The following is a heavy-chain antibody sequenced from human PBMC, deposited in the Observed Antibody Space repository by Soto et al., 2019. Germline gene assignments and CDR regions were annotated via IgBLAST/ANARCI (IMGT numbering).Heavy chain of an antibody. CDR1: GYTFTSYG. D-gene: IGHD1-7*01. V-gene: IGHV1-18*01. CDR2: ISAYNGNT. Sequence: ASVKVSCKASGYTFTSYGISWVRQAPGQGLEWMGWISAYNGNTNYAQKLQGRVTMTTDTSTSTAYMELRSLRSDDTAVYYCARGITGATYYSSYGMDGWGQGTTGTVAS. J-gene: IGHJ6*02. CDR3: ARGITGATYYSSYGMDG.